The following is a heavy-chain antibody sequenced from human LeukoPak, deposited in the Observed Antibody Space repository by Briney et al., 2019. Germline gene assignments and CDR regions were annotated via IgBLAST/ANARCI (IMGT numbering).Heavy chain of an antibody. CDR2: IYYSGST. Sequence: PSETLSLTCTVSGGSISSSSYYWGWICQPPGKGLEWIGSIYYSGSTYYNPSLKSRVTISVDTSKNQFSLKLSSVTAADTAVYYCARLYSSGFNYFDYWGQGTLVTVSS. CDR3: ARLYSSGFNYFDY. CDR1: GGSISSSSYY. J-gene: IGHJ4*02. V-gene: IGHV4-39*01. D-gene: IGHD3-22*01.